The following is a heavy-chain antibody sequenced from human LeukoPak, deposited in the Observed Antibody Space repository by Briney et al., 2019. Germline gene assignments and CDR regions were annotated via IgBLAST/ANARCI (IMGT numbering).Heavy chain of an antibody. CDR3: ARVGRFSFDC. CDR1: GGSFSGYY. CDR2: INHSGST. Sequence: SGTLSLTCAVYGGSFSGYYWSWIRQPPGKGLEWIGEINHSGSTNYNPSLKSRVTISVDTSKNQFSLKLSSVTAADTAVYYCARVGRFSFDCWGQGTLVTVSS. J-gene: IGHJ4*02. V-gene: IGHV4-34*01.